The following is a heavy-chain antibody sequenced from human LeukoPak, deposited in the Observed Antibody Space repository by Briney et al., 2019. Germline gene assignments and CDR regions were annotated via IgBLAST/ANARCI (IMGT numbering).Heavy chain of an antibody. CDR1: GFTVSSNY. D-gene: IGHD3-10*01. Sequence: TGGSLRLSCAASGFTVSSNYMNWVRQAPGKGLEWVSGIYVDGSTYYADSVKGRFTISRDNSKNTLYLQMNSLRAEDTAVYYCARGITMVRGGSDAFDIWGQGTMVTVSS. CDR3: ARGITMVRGGSDAFDI. CDR2: IYVDGST. J-gene: IGHJ3*02. V-gene: IGHV3-53*01.